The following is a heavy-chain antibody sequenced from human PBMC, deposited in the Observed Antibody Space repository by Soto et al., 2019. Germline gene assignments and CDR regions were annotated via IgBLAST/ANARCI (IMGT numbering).Heavy chain of an antibody. CDR2: INPNSGGT. Sequence: ASVKVSCKASGYTFTGYYMHWVRQAPGQGLEWMGWINPNSGGTNYAQKFQGWVTMTRDTSISTAYMELSRLRSDDTAVYYCARGVGSILTGYYNDYWGQGTLVTVSS. CDR1: GYTFTGYY. D-gene: IGHD3-9*01. V-gene: IGHV1-2*04. J-gene: IGHJ4*02. CDR3: ARGVGSILTGYYNDY.